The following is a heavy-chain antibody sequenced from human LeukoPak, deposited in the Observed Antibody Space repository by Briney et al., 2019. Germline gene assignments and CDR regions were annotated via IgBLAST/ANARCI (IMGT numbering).Heavy chain of an antibody. D-gene: IGHD6-6*01. CDR1: GFTFGDYA. CDR3: TRAEGAEYYSQH. CDR2: IRSKAYGGTT. J-gene: IGHJ1*01. Sequence: PGRALRLSCTASGFTFGDYAMRWVPQAPGKGLEWVGFIRSKAYGGTTEYAAAVKGRFTISRDDSKSIADLQMKSLTTEETAVYYCTRAEGAEYYSQHWGQGTLVTVSS. V-gene: IGHV3-49*04.